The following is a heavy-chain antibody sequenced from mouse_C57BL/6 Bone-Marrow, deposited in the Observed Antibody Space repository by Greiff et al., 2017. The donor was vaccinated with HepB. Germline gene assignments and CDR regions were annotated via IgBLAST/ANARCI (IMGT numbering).Heavy chain of an antibody. Sequence: EVQLQQSGPELVKPGASVMIPCKASGYTFTDYNMDWVKQSHGKSLEWIGDINPNNGGTIYNQKFKGKATLTVDKSSSTAYMELRSLTSEDTAVYYCARKAIRPRNLPYYFDYWGQGTTLTVSS. J-gene: IGHJ2*01. V-gene: IGHV1-18*01. D-gene: IGHD1-2*01. CDR1: GYTFTDYN. CDR2: INPNNGGT. CDR3: ARKAIRPRNLPYYFDY.